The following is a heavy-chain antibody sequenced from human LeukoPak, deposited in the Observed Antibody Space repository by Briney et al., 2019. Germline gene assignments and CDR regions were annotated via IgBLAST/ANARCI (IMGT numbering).Heavy chain of an antibody. J-gene: IGHJ3*01. CDR3: ARDRPFGEPN. D-gene: IGHD3-10*01. CDR1: GGSVSNYY. CDR2: IYYTET. V-gene: IGHV4-59*02. Sequence: SETLSLTCTVSGGSVSNYYWSWIRQSPGKGLEWIGYIYYTETSYNPSLKSRVTISADTSKNQFSLKLYSVTAADTAVYYCARDRPFGEPNWGQGTMVTVSS.